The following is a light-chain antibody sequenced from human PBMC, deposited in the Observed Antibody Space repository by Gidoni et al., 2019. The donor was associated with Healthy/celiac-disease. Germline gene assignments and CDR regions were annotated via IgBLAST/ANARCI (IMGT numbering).Light chain of an antibody. CDR3: QQYGSSPPMCS. J-gene: IGKJ2*04. Sequence: EIVLTQSQGTLSLSPGESATLSCRASQSVSSSYLAWYQQKPGQAPRLLIYGASSRATGIPDRFSGSGSGTDFTLTISRLEPEDFAVYYCQQYGSSPPMCSFGQGTKLEIK. V-gene: IGKV3-20*01. CDR2: GAS. CDR1: QSVSSSY.